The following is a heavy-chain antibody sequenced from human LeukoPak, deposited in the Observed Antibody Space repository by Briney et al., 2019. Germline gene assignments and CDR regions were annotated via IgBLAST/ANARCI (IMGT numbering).Heavy chain of an antibody. Sequence: SVKVSCKASGGTLSSYAISWVRQAPGQGLEWMGGIIPIFGTANYAQKFQGRVTITTDESTSTAYMELSSLRSEDTAVYYCARSSSRVPAAGLPDYWGQGTLVTVSS. D-gene: IGHD6-13*01. CDR1: GGTLSSYA. V-gene: IGHV1-69*05. J-gene: IGHJ4*02. CDR2: IIPIFGTA. CDR3: ARSSSRVPAAGLPDY.